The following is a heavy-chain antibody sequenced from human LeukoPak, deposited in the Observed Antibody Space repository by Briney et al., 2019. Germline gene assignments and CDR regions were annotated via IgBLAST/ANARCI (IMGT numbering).Heavy chain of an antibody. CDR1: GFTFSSYG. D-gene: IGHD5-12*01. CDR3: AYGYSGYDYCFDY. Sequence: PGGSLRLSCAASGFTFSSYGTHWVRQAPGKGLEWVAFIRYDGSNKYYADSVKGRFTISRDNSKNTLYLQMNSLRAEDTAVYYCAYGYSGYDYCFDYWGQGTLVTVSS. V-gene: IGHV3-30*02. CDR2: IRYDGSNK. J-gene: IGHJ4*02.